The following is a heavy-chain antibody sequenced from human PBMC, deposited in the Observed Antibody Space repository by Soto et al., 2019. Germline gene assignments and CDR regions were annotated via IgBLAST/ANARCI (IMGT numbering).Heavy chain of an antibody. D-gene: IGHD2-15*01. Sequence: SETLSLTCTVSGGSISSYYWSWIRQPPGKGLEWIGYIYYSGSTNYNPSLKSRVTISVDTSKNQFSLKLSSVTAADTAVYYCARVNLGYCSGGSCYPIKNYYSYYMDFWGKGTTVTVSS. CDR1: GGSISSYY. J-gene: IGHJ6*03. CDR2: IYYSGST. CDR3: ARVNLGYCSGGSCYPIKNYYSYYMDF. V-gene: IGHV4-59*01.